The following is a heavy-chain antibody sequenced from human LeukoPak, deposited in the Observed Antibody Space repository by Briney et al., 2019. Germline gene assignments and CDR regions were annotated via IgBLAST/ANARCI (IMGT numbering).Heavy chain of an antibody. CDR2: IYYTGST. Sequence: PSETLSLTCTISGSSIASVSHYWGWIRQPPGKGLEWIGDIYYTGSTYYSPSLRSRVTMSVHTSENQFSLRLNSVTAVDTAVYYCARRWGNIVGVTYEYWGQGTLVTVSS. CDR1: GSSIASVSHY. V-gene: IGHV4-39*01. J-gene: IGHJ4*02. D-gene: IGHD2-21*01. CDR3: ARRWGNIVGVTYEY.